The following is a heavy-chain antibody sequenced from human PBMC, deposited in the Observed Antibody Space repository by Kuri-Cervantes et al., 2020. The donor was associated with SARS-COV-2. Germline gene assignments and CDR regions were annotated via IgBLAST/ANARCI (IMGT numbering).Heavy chain of an antibody. CDR3: ARAGIVAVAGNFDY. J-gene: IGHJ4*02. D-gene: IGHD6-19*01. V-gene: IGHV3-23*01. CDR2: ISGSGGST. CDR1: GFTFGSYA. Sequence: GGSLRLSCAASGFTFGSYAMSWVRQAPGKGLEWVSAISGSGGSTYYADSVKGRFTISRDNSKNTLYLQMNSLRAEDTSVYYCARAGIVAVAGNFDYWGQGTLVTVSS.